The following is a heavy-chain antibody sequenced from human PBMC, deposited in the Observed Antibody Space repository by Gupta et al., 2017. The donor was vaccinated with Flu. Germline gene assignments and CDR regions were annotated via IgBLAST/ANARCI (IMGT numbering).Heavy chain of an antibody. Sequence: EWVGRIKSKSDDGTADYDAPVKGRFTISRDDSENTLYLQMNSLKTEDTAVYYCATDTTSSSSWDFWGQGTLVTVSS. V-gene: IGHV3-15*01. CDR3: ATDTTSSSSWDF. CDR2: IKSKSDDGTA. D-gene: IGHD6-13*01. J-gene: IGHJ4*02.